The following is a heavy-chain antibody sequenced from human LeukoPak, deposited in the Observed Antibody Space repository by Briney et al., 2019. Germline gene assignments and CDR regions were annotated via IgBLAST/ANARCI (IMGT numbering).Heavy chain of an antibody. D-gene: IGHD2-15*01. V-gene: IGHV4-38-2*01. J-gene: IGHJ5*02. Sequence: PSETLSLTCAVSAFSITNGYYWGWIRQPPGKGLEWIGTIHHSGSTYYNSSLKSRLTISMDTSKNQFSLELTSVTATDTAMYYCATSYPGYCCGGTCYSNWFDPWGQGTLVTVSS. CDR2: IHHSGST. CDR3: ATSYPGYCCGGTCYSNWFDP. CDR1: AFSITNGYY.